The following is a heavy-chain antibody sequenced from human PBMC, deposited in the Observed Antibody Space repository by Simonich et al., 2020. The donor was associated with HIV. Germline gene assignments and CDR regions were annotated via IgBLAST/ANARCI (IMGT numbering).Heavy chain of an antibody. Sequence: QVQLVESGGGVVQPGRSLRLSCAASGFTLSSNAMHWVRQAPGKGLEWVAIISYDEINKYYADSVKGRFTISRDNSKNTLYLQINSLRAEDTAVYYCARGKPIQHWGQGTLVTVSS. CDR3: ARGKPIQH. J-gene: IGHJ1*01. D-gene: IGHD3-3*01. V-gene: IGHV3-30*07. CDR2: ISYDEINK. CDR1: GFTLSSNA.